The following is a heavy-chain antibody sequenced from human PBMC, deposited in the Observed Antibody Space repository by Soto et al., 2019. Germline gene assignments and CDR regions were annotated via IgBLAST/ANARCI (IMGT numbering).Heavy chain of an antibody. Sequence: EVQLVESGGGLVQPGGSLRLSCAASGFTFSSYEMNWVRQAPGKGLEWVSYISSSGSTTYYADSVKGRFTISRDNAKNSLDLQMNSLGAEDTAVYYCARAPEPSSSWYGGRYFDYWGQGTLVTGSS. D-gene: IGHD6-13*01. CDR3: ARAPEPSSSWYGGRYFDY. J-gene: IGHJ4*02. V-gene: IGHV3-48*03. CDR1: GFTFSSYE. CDR2: ISSSGSTT.